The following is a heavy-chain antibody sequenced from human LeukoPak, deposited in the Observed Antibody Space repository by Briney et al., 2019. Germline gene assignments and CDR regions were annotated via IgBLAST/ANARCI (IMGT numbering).Heavy chain of an antibody. V-gene: IGHV1-2*02. Sequence: GGSLRLSCAASGFTFSSYGMHWVRQAPGQGLEWMGWINPNSGGANYAQKFQGRVTMTRDTSISTAYMELSRLRSDDTAVYYCARASYYYDSRFDPWGQGTLVTVSS. CDR1: GFTFSSYG. J-gene: IGHJ5*02. D-gene: IGHD3-22*01. CDR2: INPNSGGA. CDR3: ARASYYYDSRFDP.